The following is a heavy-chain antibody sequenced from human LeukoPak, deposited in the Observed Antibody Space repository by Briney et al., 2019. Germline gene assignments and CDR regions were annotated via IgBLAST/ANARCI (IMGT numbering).Heavy chain of an antibody. CDR2: IYYSGST. V-gene: IGHV4-59*01. J-gene: IGHJ5*02. CDR3: AREEQLKNWFDP. D-gene: IGHD6-13*01. CDR1: GCSISSYY. Sequence: PSETLSLTCTVSGCSISSYYWSWIRQPPGKGLEWIGYIYYSGSTNYNPSLKSRVPISVDAPKNQFSLKLSSVTAADTAVYYCAREEQLKNWFDPWGQGTLVTVSS.